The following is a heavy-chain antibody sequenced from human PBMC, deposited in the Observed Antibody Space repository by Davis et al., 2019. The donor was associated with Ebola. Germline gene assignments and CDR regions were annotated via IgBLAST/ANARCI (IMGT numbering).Heavy chain of an antibody. CDR2: HGLSADT. Sequence: WGSLRLSCAASGFVISSYVMSWVRWAPGKGLEWVSTHGLSADTYYADSVKGRFTIARDNSKNTLHLQMNSLRVEDTAIYYCAKDTSNIWFDIWGQGTMVTVSS. V-gene: IGHV3-23*01. CDR1: GFVISSYV. J-gene: IGHJ3*02. CDR3: AKDTSNIWFDI. D-gene: IGHD1-26*01.